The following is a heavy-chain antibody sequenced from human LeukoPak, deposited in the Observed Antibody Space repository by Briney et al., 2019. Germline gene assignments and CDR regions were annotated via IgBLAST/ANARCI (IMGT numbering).Heavy chain of an antibody. CDR2: IKSKTDGGTT. J-gene: IGHJ4*02. V-gene: IGHV3-15*01. Sequence: PGGSLRLSCAASGFTFSNAWMNWVRQAPGKGLEWVGRIKSKTDGGTTDYAAPVKGRFTISRDDSKHTLYLQVNSLKPADTAVYYCTTGNWGSFSYWGQGTLVTVSS. CDR3: TTGNWGSFSY. CDR1: GFTFSNAW. D-gene: IGHD7-27*01.